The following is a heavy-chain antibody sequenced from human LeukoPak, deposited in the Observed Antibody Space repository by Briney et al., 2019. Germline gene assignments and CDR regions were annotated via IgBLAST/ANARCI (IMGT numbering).Heavy chain of an antibody. CDR3: AGAVTGYYYGMDA. CDR1: GFTFRTYA. V-gene: IGHV3-23*01. CDR2: ISDSGGNT. D-gene: IGHD6-19*01. Sequence: GGSLRLTCAASGFTFRTYAMSWVRQAPGKALEWVPGISDSGGNTYYAGSVRGRFTISRDNSRNTVYLQMYSLGAEDTAVYYCAGAVTGYYYGMDAWGQGTTVTVSS. J-gene: IGHJ6*02.